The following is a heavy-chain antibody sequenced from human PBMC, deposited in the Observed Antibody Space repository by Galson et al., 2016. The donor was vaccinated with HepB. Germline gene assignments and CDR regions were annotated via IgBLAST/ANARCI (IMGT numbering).Heavy chain of an antibody. D-gene: IGHD3-22*01. CDR2: IWYDGSNK. CDR3: AREHYDSSGYYSRAFDY. J-gene: IGHJ4*02. V-gene: IGHV3-33*01. CDR1: GFTFSRYG. Sequence: SLRLSCAASGFTFSRYGIHWVRQAPGKGLEWVAVIWYDGSNKYYADSVKGRFTISRDNSKNTLFLQMNSLRAEDTAVYYCAREHYDSSGYYSRAFDYWGQGTLVTVSS.